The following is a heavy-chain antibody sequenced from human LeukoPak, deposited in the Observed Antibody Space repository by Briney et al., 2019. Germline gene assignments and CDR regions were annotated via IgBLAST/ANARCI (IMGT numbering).Heavy chain of an antibody. V-gene: IGHV4-34*01. J-gene: IGHJ4*02. CDR2: INHSGST. D-gene: IGHD6-6*01. CDR3: ARAGFALAPHRGTPFDY. CDR1: GDFITAYY. Sequence: SETLSLTCTVSGDFITAYYWSWIRQPPGKGLEWIGEINHSGSTNYSPSLKSRVTISVNTSKNQFSLKLTSVTAADTAVYYCARAGFALAPHRGTPFDYWGQGTLVTVSS.